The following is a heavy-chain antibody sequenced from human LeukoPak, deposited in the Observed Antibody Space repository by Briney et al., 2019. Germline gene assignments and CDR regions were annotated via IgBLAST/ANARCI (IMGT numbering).Heavy chain of an antibody. D-gene: IGHD3-3*01. CDR2: INHSGST. CDR3: AGIFGVVIISGWFDP. V-gene: IGHV4-34*01. CDR1: GGSFSGYY. Sequence: ASETLSLTCAVYGGSFSGYYWSWIRQPPGKGLEWIGEINHSGSTNYNPSLKSRVTISVDTSKNQFSLKLSSVTAADTAVYYCAGIFGVVIISGWFDPRGQGTLVTVSS. J-gene: IGHJ5*02.